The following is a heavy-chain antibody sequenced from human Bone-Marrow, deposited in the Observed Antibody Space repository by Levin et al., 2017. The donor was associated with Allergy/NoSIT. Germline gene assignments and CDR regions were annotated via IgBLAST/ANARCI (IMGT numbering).Heavy chain of an antibody. CDR1: GYIFSDYN. D-gene: IGHD3-10*02. Sequence: GESLKISCKASGYIFSDYNIHWVRQAPGQGLEWMGWINPKTGDTDYTQRFQGRVALTRDTSITTAYMDLSGLTFDDTATYYCARVDYHLLYSVSWFDPWGQGTLVTVSS. CDR3: ARVDYHLLYSVSWFDP. CDR2: INPKTGDT. V-gene: IGHV1-2*02. J-gene: IGHJ5*02.